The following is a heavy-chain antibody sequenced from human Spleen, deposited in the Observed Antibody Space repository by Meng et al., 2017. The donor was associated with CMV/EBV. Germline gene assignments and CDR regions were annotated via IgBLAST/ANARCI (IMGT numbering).Heavy chain of an antibody. Sequence: ASVKVSCKASGYTFTAHYFHWVRQAPGQGLEWMGWIHPHRGDTNSVQQFQGRVTLTRDTSINTGYMELTRRTSDDTAVYYCARDNNWGPDYWGQGTLVTVSS. CDR2: IHPHRGDT. CDR1: GYTFTAHY. CDR3: ARDNNWGPDY. D-gene: IGHD7-27*01. V-gene: IGHV1-2*02. J-gene: IGHJ4*02.